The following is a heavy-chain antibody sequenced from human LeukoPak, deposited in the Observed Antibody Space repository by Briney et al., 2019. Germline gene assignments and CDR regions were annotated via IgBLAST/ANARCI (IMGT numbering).Heavy chain of an antibody. CDR2: IKPDGSDS. Sequence: GGSLRLSCAASGFTFSAFWMSWVRQGPGKGLEWVASIKPDGSDSHHVDSVMGRFAISRDNAKNLLYLQMNSLSAEDTAVYYCARLFGGVTTFDYWGQGALVTVSS. J-gene: IGHJ4*02. CDR3: ARLFGGVTTFDY. CDR1: GFTFSAFW. V-gene: IGHV3-7*01. D-gene: IGHD4-17*01.